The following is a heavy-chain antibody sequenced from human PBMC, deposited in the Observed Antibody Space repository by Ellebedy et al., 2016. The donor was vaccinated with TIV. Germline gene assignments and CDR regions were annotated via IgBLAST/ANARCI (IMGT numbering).Heavy chain of an antibody. CDR3: ARHLPERTTVVTPGSADY. Sequence: MPSETLSLTCTVSGGSISSSSYYWGWIRQPPGKGLEWIGSIYYSGSTYYNPSLKSRVTISVDTSKNQFSLKLSSVTAADTAVYYCARHLPERTTVVTPGSADYWGQGTLATVSS. V-gene: IGHV4-39*01. J-gene: IGHJ4*02. CDR1: GGSISSSSYY. D-gene: IGHD4-23*01. CDR2: IYYSGST.